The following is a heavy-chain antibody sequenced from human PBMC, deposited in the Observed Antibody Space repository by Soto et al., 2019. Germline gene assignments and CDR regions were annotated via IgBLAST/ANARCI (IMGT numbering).Heavy chain of an antibody. D-gene: IGHD6-19*01. V-gene: IGHV3-23*01. Sequence: LRLSGXGPWCTLGSDAIVGVLECPVKVLEWVSSISGSGGSTYYADSVKGRFTISRENSKNTLYRQMSSLRAEDTAVYYCQKDARPWGWHALGNHWLETRGPGPL. CDR3: QKDARPWGWHALGNHWLET. CDR1: WCTLGSDA. J-gene: IGHJ5*02. CDR2: ISGSGGST.